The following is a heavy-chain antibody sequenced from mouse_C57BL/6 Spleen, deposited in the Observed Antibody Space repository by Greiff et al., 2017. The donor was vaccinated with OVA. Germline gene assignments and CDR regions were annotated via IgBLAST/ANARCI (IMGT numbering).Heavy chain of an antibody. CDR1: GYTFTDYN. CDR3: AREGNYFDY. CDR2: INPNNGGT. V-gene: IGHV1-22*01. J-gene: IGHJ2*01. Sequence: EVQVVESGPELVKPGASVKMSCKASGYTFTDYNMHWVKQSHGKSLEWIGYINPNNGGTSYNQKFKGKATLTVNKSSSTAYMELRSLTSEDSAVYYCAREGNYFDYWGQGTTLTVSS.